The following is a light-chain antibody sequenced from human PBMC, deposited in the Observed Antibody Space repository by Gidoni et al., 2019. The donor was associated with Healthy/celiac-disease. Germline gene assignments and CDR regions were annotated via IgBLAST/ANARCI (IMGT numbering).Light chain of an antibody. J-gene: IGKJ1*01. Sequence: GDRVIITCRSSQSISSWLAWYQQKPGKAPKLLFYKASSLESGVPSTSSGSGSGTEFTLTISSLQPDDFATYYCQQYNSYWTFGQGTKVEIK. CDR3: QQYNSYWT. CDR1: QSISSW. V-gene: IGKV1-5*03. CDR2: KAS.